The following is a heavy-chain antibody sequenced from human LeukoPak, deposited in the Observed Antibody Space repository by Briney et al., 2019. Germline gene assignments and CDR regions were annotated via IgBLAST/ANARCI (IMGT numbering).Heavy chain of an antibody. CDR3: ATSSSGWYLYYGMDV. CDR2: IKQDGSEK. CDR1: GFTFSSYW. J-gene: IGHJ6*02. Sequence: GGSLRLSCAASGFTFSSYWMSWVRQAPGKGLEWVANIKQDGSEKYYVDSVKGRFTISRDSAKSSLYLQMNSLRAEDTAVYYCATSSSGWYLYYGMDVWGQGTTVTVSS. D-gene: IGHD6-19*01. V-gene: IGHV3-7*01.